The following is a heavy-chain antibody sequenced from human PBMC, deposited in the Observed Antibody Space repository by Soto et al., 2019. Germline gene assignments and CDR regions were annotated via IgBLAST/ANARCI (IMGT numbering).Heavy chain of an antibody. CDR3: AQVYSTDITVIVPTYGSDI. CDR2: ISGNGRTA. CDR1: LFVCSSYA. J-gene: IGHJ6*02. V-gene: IGHV3-23*01. Sequence: PGGSLRLSCLGSLFVCSSYAVSWVRRTPGKGLAWVAGISGNGRTAYYAAPVKGRFTISRDNSKNTLYLQMNSLRVEDTAVYYCAQVYSTDITVIVPTYGSDIWGHGTTVTVSS. D-gene: IGHD1-20*01.